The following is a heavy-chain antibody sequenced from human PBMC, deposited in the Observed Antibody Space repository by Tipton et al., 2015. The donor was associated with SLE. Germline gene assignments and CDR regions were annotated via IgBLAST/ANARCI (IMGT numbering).Heavy chain of an antibody. CDR3: AKDVVVVVAATNYYYYGMDV. Sequence: SLRLSCVASGFTFSIYSMNWVRHAPGKGLEWVSYISSSSKTIYSADSVKGRFTISRDNSKNTLYLQMNSLRAEDTAVYYCAKDVVVVVAATNYYYYGMDVWGQGTTVTVS. CDR1: GFTFSIYS. CDR2: ISSSSKTI. D-gene: IGHD2-15*01. J-gene: IGHJ6*02. V-gene: IGHV3-48*01.